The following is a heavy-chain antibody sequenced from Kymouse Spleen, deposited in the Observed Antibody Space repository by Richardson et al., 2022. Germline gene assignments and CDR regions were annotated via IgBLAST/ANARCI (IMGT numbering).Heavy chain of an antibody. CDR2: ISWNSGSI. Sequence: EVQLVESGGGLVQPGRSLRLSCAASGFTFDDYAMHWVRQAPGKGLEWVSGISWNSGSIGYADSVKGRFTISRDNAKNSLYLQMNSLRAEDTALYYCAKDGYSGSFHNWFDPWGQGTLVTVSS. CDR3: AKDGYSGSFHNWFDP. V-gene: IGHV3-9*01. J-gene: IGHJ5*02. CDR1: GFTFDDYA. D-gene: IGHD1-26*01.